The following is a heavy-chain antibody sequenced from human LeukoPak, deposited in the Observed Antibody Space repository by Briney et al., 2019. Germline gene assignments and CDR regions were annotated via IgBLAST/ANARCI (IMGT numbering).Heavy chain of an antibody. CDR2: INPSGGST. CDR3: ASRSLAARRYYYYMGV. CDR1: GYTFTSYY. Sequence: ASVKVSCKASGYTFTSYYMHWVRQAPGQGLEWMGIINPSGGSTSYAQKFQGRVTMTRDMSTSTVYMELSSLRSEDTAVYYCASRSLAARRYYYYMGVWGKGTTVTVSS. D-gene: IGHD6-6*01. V-gene: IGHV1-46*01. J-gene: IGHJ6*03.